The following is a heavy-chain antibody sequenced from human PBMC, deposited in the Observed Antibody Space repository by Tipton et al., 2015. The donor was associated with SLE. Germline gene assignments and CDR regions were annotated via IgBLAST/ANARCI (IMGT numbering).Heavy chain of an antibody. Sequence: SLRLSCAVYGGSFSGYCWNWVRRAPGKGLEWVSCINSDGTMTRYADSVRGRFTISRDNAKNTLYLQMTTLTVEDTALYYCARDDETNSAWYNWLDPWGQGTLVTVSS. CDR2: INSDGTMT. V-gene: IGHV3-74*01. J-gene: IGHJ5*02. D-gene: IGHD2-8*01. CDR1: GGSFSGYC. CDR3: ARDDETNSAWYNWLDP.